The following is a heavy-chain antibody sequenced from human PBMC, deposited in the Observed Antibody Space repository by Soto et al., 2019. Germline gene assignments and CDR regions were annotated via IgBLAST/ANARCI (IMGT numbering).Heavy chain of an antibody. V-gene: IGHV3-30*03. CDR2: ISYEGSNK. D-gene: IGHD4-17*01. J-gene: IGHJ4*02. CDR1: GFGFSSFG. CDR3: ARDPTTTLTPIYYFDK. Sequence: QVQLVESGGGVVQPGKSLRLSSAAYGFGFSSFGMHWFRKAPGKGLEWVAVISYEGSNKYYADSLKGRFTISRDNFKNTLYLHMNGLRVDDTAVYYCARDPTTTLTPIYYFDKWGQGTPVTVSS.